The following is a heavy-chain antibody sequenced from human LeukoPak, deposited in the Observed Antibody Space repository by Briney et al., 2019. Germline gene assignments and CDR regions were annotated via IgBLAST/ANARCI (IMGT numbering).Heavy chain of an antibody. D-gene: IGHD3-10*01. CDR2: ISPSGDIT. CDR1: GFTFSNHG. V-gene: IGHV3-23*01. Sequence: GGSLRLSCAASGFTFSNHGMNWVRRAPGKGLEWVSGISPSGDITYYADSVKGRFTISRDNSKNTLYLEVINLTAEDTAVYYCAKDDAWLRFGEWSQGTLVTVSS. CDR3: AKDDAWLRFGE. J-gene: IGHJ4*02.